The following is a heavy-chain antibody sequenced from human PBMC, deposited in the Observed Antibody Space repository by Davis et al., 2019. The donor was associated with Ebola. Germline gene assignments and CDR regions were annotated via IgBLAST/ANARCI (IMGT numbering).Heavy chain of an antibody. J-gene: IGHJ4*02. CDR2: IRDDRNEE. CDR3: AKEDVTGTTGAFDY. CDR1: GFSLRSYA. V-gene: IGHV3-30*02. Sequence: PGGSLRLSCTTSGFSLRSYAIHWVRQAPGKGLEWVAFIRDDRNEEFYADSVEGRFTISGDNSKTTVFLQMNSLRIEDTAMYYCAKEDVTGTTGAFDYWGQGTLVTVSS. D-gene: IGHD1-7*01.